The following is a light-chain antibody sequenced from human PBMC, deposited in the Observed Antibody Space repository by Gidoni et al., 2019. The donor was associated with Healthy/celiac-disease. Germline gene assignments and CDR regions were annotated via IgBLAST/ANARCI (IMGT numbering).Light chain of an antibody. CDR3: GTWDSSLSAYV. V-gene: IGLV1-51*02. Sequence: QFVFLQLPFVSAALGQKVTISCSGSSSIIGNNYVSWYQQLPGTAPKLPIYENNKRPSGIPDRFSGSKSGTSATLGIAGLQTGDEADYYCGTWDSSLSAYVFGTGTKVTVL. CDR1: SSIIGNNY. CDR2: ENN. J-gene: IGLJ1*01.